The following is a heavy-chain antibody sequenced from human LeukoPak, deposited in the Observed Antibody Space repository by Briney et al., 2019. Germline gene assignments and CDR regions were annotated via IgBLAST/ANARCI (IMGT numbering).Heavy chain of an antibody. D-gene: IGHD3-16*01. CDR2: MNPNSGNT. CDR3: ARVGTFGGVIDY. CDR1: GYTFTSYD. J-gene: IGHJ4*02. V-gene: IGHV1-8*01. Sequence: ASVKVSCKASGYTFTSYDINWVRQATGQGLEWMGWMNPNSGNTGYAQKFQGRVTMTRNTSISTAYMELSSLRSEDTAVYYCARVGTFGGVIDYWGQGILVTVSS.